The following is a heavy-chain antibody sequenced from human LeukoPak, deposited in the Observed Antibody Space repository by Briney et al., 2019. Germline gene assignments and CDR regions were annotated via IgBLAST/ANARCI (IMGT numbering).Heavy chain of an antibody. Sequence: ASVKVSCKASGYTFTSYDVNWVRQAPGQGLEWIGSMNPHSGNTGYAQRFQGRVTMTRNNSISTAYMELSSLRSEDTAVYYCARGRYDFWSGQEDAFDIWGEGTMVTVSS. V-gene: IGHV1-8*01. D-gene: IGHD3-3*01. J-gene: IGHJ3*02. CDR3: ARGRYDFWSGQEDAFDI. CDR1: GYTFTSYD. CDR2: MNPHSGNT.